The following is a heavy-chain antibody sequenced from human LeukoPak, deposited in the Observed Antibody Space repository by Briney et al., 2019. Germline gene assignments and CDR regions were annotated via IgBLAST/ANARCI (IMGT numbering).Heavy chain of an antibody. Sequence: GASVKVSCKASGYTFSSYDINWVRQATGQGLEWMGWMNPNSGNTGYAQKFQGRATMTRNTSISTAYMEVSSLRSEDTAVYYCARSRFGEFDYGMDVWGQGTTVTVSS. CDR3: ARSRFGEFDYGMDV. CDR2: MNPNSGNT. CDR1: GYTFSSYD. D-gene: IGHD3-10*02. J-gene: IGHJ6*02. V-gene: IGHV1-8*01.